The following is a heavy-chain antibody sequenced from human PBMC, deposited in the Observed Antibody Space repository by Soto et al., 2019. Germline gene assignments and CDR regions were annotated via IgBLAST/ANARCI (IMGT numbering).Heavy chain of an antibody. CDR1: GGSISSSSYY. CDR3: ARRLYYDSNGYEGGGMDV. V-gene: IGHV4-39*01. J-gene: IGHJ6*02. CDR2: IYYSGST. D-gene: IGHD3-22*01. Sequence: SDTLSLTCTVPGGSISSSSYYWGGIRQPPGKGLEWIGSIYYSGSTYYNPSLKSRVTISVDTSKNQFSLKLSSVTAADTAVYYCARRLYYDSNGYEGGGMDVWGQGTTVTVSS.